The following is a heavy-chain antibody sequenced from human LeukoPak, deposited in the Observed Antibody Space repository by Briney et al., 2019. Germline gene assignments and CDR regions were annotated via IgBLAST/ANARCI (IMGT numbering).Heavy chain of an antibody. D-gene: IGHD3-10*01. CDR1: GFTFSSYW. V-gene: IGHV3-7*01. CDR3: AKDDRSVLWFGELLSRGY. CDR2: IKQDGSNK. Sequence: PGGSLRLSCAASGFTFSSYWMSWVRQAPGKGLEWVANIKQDGSNKYYADSVKGRFTISRDNSKNTLYLQMNSLRAEDTAVYYCAKDDRSVLWFGELLSRGYWGQGTLVTVSS. J-gene: IGHJ4*02.